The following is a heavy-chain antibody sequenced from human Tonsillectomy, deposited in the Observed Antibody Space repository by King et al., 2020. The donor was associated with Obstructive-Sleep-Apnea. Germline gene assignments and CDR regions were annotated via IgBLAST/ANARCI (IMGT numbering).Heavy chain of an antibody. CDR1: GGTFGSYA. Sequence: QLVQSGAEVKKPGSSVKVSCKTSGGTFGSYAISWVRQAPGQGLEWMGVIIPILGIPHYAQKFQGRVTITADKSTSTAYMELSSLRSEDTAVYYCARENSGWDIPVAGNPFDYWGQGTLVTVSS. D-gene: IGHD6-19*01. CDR2: IIPILGIP. J-gene: IGHJ4*02. CDR3: ARENSGWDIPVAGNPFDY. V-gene: IGHV1-69*10.